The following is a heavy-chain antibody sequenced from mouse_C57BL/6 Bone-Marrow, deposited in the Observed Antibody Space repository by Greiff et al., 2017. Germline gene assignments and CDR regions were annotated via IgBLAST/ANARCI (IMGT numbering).Heavy chain of an antibody. V-gene: IGHV5-15*01. D-gene: IGHD3-2*02. CDR2: ISNLAYSI. CDR3: ARQLSYAMDY. Sequence: EVKVVESGGGLVQPGGSLKLSCAASGFTFSDYGMAWVRQAPRKGPEWVDFISNLAYSIYYADTVTGRFTISRENAKNTLYLEMSGLRSEDTAMYYCARQLSYAMDYWGQGTSVTVSS. CDR1: GFTFSDYG. J-gene: IGHJ4*01.